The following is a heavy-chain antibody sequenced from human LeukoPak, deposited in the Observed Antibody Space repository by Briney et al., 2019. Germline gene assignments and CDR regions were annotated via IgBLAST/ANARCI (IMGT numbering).Heavy chain of an antibody. CDR3: ARHRSSWLIDY. J-gene: IGHJ4*02. D-gene: IGHD6-6*01. V-gene: IGHV3-23*01. CDR2: ISGSGGSA. CDR1: GFTFSSCA. Sequence: GGSLRLSCAASGFTFSSCAMSWVRQAPGKGLEWVSAISGSGGSAYYADSVKGRFTISRDNSKNTLYLQMNSLRAEDTAVYYCARHRSSWLIDYWGQGTLVTVSS.